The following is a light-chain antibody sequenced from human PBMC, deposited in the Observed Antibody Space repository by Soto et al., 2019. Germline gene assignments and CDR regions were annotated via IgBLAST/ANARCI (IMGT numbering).Light chain of an antibody. Sequence: EMTQSPATLSVSPGERASLSCRASQSVGSKLAWYQHKPGQAPRLLIYDASTRATGFPARFSGSGSGTEFTLTISSLQPEDFAVYYCQQYNNWPPFTFGPGTKVDIK. V-gene: IGKV3-15*01. CDR1: QSVGSK. CDR2: DAS. J-gene: IGKJ3*01. CDR3: QQYNNWPPFT.